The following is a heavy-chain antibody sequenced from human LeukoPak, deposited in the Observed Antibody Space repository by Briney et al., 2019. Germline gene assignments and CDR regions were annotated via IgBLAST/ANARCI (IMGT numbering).Heavy chain of an antibody. CDR1: GFTFSISS. CDR3: VKYIQNVLAVFDP. J-gene: IGHJ5*02. CDR2: IGANGGAT. V-gene: IGHV3-23*01. D-gene: IGHD1-1*01. Sequence: GGSLRLSCAASGFTFSISSMAWLRQAPGKGLEWVSSIGANGGATYYTDSVKGRFTASRDNYENTVSLQMTSLRAEDTAVYYCVKYIQNVLAVFDPWGQGTLVTVSS.